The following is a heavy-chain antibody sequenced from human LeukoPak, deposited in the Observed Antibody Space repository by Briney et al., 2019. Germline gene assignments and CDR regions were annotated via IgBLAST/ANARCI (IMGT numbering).Heavy chain of an antibody. D-gene: IGHD1-26*01. Sequence: GASVKVSCRASGYTFTSYDINWVRQATGQGLEWMGWMNPNSGNTGYAQKFQGRVTMTRNTSISTAYMELSSLRSEDTAVYYCARGVKGIVGATPHYYYYYYMDVWGKGTTVTISS. CDR3: ARGVKGIVGATPHYYYYYYMDV. V-gene: IGHV1-8*01. CDR1: GYTFTSYD. J-gene: IGHJ6*03. CDR2: MNPNSGNT.